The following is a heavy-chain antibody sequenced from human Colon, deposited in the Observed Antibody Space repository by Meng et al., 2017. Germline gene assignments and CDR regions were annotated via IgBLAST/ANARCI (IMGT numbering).Heavy chain of an antibody. D-gene: IGHD6-13*01. CDR2: TFYRAKWIS. Sequence: QSHMPHSGPGLVHPAQTLSLTCALPGDRCSSNDATLNWTRQSPSRGREWLGRTFYRAKWISDYAVSLESRITINPDTSKNQFTLQLNSVTPEDTAVYFCARLVGNSWLPDWGQGTLVTVSS. V-gene: IGHV6-1*01. CDR1: GDRCSSNDAT. J-gene: IGHJ4*02. CDR3: ARLVGNSWLPD.